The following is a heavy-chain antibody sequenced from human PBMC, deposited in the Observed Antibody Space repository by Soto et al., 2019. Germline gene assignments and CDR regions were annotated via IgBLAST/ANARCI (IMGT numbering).Heavy chain of an antibody. J-gene: IGHJ4*02. CDR1: GFTFSDHY. CDR2: TRNKANSYTT. V-gene: IGHV3-72*01. D-gene: IGHD6-13*01. Sequence: GGSLRLSCAASGFTFSDHYMDWVRQAPGKGLEWVGRTRNKANSYTTEYAASVKGRFTISRDDSKNSLYLQMTSLKTEDTAVYYCARPYSSSWPPGYWGQGTLVTVSS. CDR3: ARPYSSSWPPGY.